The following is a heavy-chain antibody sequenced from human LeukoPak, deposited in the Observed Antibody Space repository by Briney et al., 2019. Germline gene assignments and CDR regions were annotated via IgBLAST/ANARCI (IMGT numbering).Heavy chain of an antibody. V-gene: IGHV3-9*01. Sequence: GGSLRLSCAASGFTFNDYAMTWVRQAPGKGLEWVSGISWNSGSIGYADSVKGRFTISRDDAKNSLYLQMNSLRAEDTALYYCAKGQLYYYDSSGYYRAYYFDYWGQGTLVTVSS. D-gene: IGHD3-22*01. CDR1: GFTFNDYA. CDR2: ISWNSGSI. J-gene: IGHJ4*02. CDR3: AKGQLYYYDSSGYYRAYYFDY.